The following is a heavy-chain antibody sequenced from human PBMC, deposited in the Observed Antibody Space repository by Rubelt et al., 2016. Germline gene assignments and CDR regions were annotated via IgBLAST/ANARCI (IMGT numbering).Heavy chain of an antibody. Sequence: EVKLLESGGGWVQPGGSLGLSCAASGLPFGSYAMGWVRRAPGRGLEGVSAISGRGGRTYYANSVKGRFTISRDNSKNTLYLQMNSLRADDTAVYYCAKVGGGRVGAFDYWGQGTLVTVSS. CDR1: GLPFGSYA. J-gene: IGHJ4*02. D-gene: IGHD1-26*01. V-gene: IGHV3-23*01. CDR2: ISGRGGRT. CDR3: AKVGGGRVGAFDY.